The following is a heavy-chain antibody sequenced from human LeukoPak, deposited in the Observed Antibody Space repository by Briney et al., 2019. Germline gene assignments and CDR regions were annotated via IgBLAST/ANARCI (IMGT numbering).Heavy chain of an antibody. CDR2: INHSGST. CDR3: AMTRYCSSTSCYADY. D-gene: IGHD2-2*01. V-gene: IGHV4-34*01. Sequence: SETLSLTCAVYGGSFSGYYWSWIRQPPGKGLEWIGEINHSGSTNYNPSLKSRVTISVDTSKNQFSLKLSSVTAADTAVYYCAMTRYCSSTSCYADYWGQGTLVTVSS. CDR1: GGSFSGYY. J-gene: IGHJ4*02.